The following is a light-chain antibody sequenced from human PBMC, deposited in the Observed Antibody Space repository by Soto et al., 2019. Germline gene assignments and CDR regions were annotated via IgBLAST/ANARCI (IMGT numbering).Light chain of an antibody. Sequence: QSALTQPASVSGSPGQSITISCTGPGSYVGGYNYVSWYQQHPGKAPKVMIYDVSNRPSGVSNRFSGSKSGNTASLTISGLQAEDVADYYCSSYTSASTPLVFGGGPQLTVL. CDR2: DVS. CDR1: GSYVGGYNY. V-gene: IGLV2-14*01. J-gene: IGLJ2*01. CDR3: SSYTSASTPLV.